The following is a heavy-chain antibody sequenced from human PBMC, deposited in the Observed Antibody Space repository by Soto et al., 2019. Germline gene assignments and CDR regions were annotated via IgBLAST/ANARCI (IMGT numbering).Heavy chain of an antibody. CDR2: FYYSRST. Sequence: SETLSLTCPVSGGSISSSSYYWGWIRQPPGKGLEWIGSFYYSRSTYYNPSLRSRVTISVDTSKNQFSLKLSSVTAADTAVYYCARPDGSGWFYFDYWGQGTLVTVSS. J-gene: IGHJ4*02. V-gene: IGHV4-39*01. CDR3: ARPDGSGWFYFDY. D-gene: IGHD6-19*01. CDR1: GGSISSSSYY.